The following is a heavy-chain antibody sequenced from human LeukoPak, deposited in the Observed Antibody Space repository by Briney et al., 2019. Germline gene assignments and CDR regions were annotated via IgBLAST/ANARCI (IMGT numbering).Heavy chain of an antibody. J-gene: IGHJ4*02. D-gene: IGHD3-22*01. CDR1: GFTFSSYG. CDR3: ARDWALYDSSGYYPLGPFDY. Sequence: GGSLRLSCAASGFTFSSYGTHWVRQAPGKGLEWVAVIWYDGSNKYYADSVKGRFTISRDNSKNTLYLQMNSLRAEDTAVYYCARDWALYDSSGYYPLGPFDYWGQGTLVTVSS. CDR2: IWYDGSNK. V-gene: IGHV3-33*01.